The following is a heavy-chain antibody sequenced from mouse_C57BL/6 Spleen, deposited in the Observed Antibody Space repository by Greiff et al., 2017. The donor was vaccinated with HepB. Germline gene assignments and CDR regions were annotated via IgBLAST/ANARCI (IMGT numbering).Heavy chain of an antibody. CDR1: GYSITSGYY. D-gene: IGHD2-1*01. V-gene: IGHV3-6*01. CDR2: ISYDGSN. CDR3: ARQEIYYGKYYFDY. Sequence: EVQLVESGPGLVKPSQSLSLTCSVPGYSITSGYYWNWIRQFPGNKLEWMGYISYDGSNNYNPSLKNRISITRDTSKNQFFLKLNSVTTEDTATYYCARQEIYYGKYYFDYWGQGTTLTVSS. J-gene: IGHJ2*01.